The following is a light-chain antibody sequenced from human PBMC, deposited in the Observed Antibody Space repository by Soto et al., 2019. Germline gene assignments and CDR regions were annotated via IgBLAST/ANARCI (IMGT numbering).Light chain of an antibody. J-gene: IGLJ3*02. Sequence: SYELTQPPSVSLAPGKTARITCGGNNIGNKSVHWYQQKPGQAPVLVIYYDSDRPSGIPERFSGSNSGNTATLTISRVEAGDEADYYCQVWDSSSDHVVFGAGTKLTVL. CDR3: QVWDSSSDHVV. CDR1: NIGNKS. CDR2: YDS. V-gene: IGLV3-21*04.